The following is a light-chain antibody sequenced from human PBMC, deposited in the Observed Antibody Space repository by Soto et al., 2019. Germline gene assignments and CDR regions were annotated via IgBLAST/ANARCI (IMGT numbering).Light chain of an antibody. J-gene: IGKJ5*01. CDR1: QGIRSW. Sequence: DIQMTQSPSSVSASVGDRVTITCRASQGIRSWLAWYQQKPGKAPKLLIYAASSLYSGVPSRFSGSGSGTDFTLTISRLHPEDVATYYCQHANSFPITFGLGTRLEIK. CDR3: QHANSFPIT. CDR2: AAS. V-gene: IGKV1D-12*01.